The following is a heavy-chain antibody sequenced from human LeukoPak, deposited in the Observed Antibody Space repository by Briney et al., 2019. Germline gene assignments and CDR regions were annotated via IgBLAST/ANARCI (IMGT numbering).Heavy chain of an antibody. Sequence: PSETLSLTCTVSGGSISSSSYYWGWIRQPPGKGLEWIGSIYYSGSTYYNPSLKSRVTISVDTSKNQFSLKLSSVTAADTAVYYCARHTVYGPYYYYGMDVWGQGTTVTVSS. D-gene: IGHD3-16*01. V-gene: IGHV4-39*01. CDR2: IYYSGST. CDR3: ARHTVYGPYYYYGMDV. J-gene: IGHJ6*02. CDR1: GGSISSSSYY.